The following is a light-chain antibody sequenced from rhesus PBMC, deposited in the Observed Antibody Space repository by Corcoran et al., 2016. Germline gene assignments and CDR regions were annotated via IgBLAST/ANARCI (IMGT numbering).Light chain of an antibody. CDR2: KAC. CDR1: ENVNNY. Sequence: DIQMTPSPSSLSASVGDRVTITCRASENVNNYLTWYQQKPGKAPKILIYKACTLQSGVPSRFSGSGSWTEYTFTNSSLQPEDVATYYCQHGYGTPYSFGQGTKGEIK. J-gene: IGKJ2*01. CDR3: QHGYGTPYS. V-gene: IGKV1-74*01.